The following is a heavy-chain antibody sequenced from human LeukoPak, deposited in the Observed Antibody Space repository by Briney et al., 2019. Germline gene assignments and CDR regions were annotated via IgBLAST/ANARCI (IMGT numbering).Heavy chain of an antibody. Sequence: GGSLRLSCAASGFTFSSYSMNWVRQAPGKGLEWVSSISSSSSYIYYADSVKGRFTISRDNVKNSLYLQMNSLRAEDTAVYYCARATRGYDYRYFDYWGQGTLVTVSS. V-gene: IGHV3-21*01. CDR1: GFTFSSYS. D-gene: IGHD5-12*01. CDR2: ISSSSSYI. CDR3: ARATRGYDYRYFDY. J-gene: IGHJ4*02.